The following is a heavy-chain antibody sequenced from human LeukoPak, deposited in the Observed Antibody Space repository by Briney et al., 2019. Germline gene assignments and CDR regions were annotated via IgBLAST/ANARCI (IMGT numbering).Heavy chain of an antibody. CDR1: GFTFDDYA. Sequence: RPGGSLRLSCTASGFTFDDYAMSWVRQVSGKGLEWVAGISWNAGIIGYVDSVKGRFTISRDNAENSLYLQMNSLRAEDSAVYYCANHYYDNSGYYFDYWGQGTLATVSS. CDR2: ISWNAGII. D-gene: IGHD3-22*01. V-gene: IGHV3-20*04. CDR3: ANHYYDNSGYYFDY. J-gene: IGHJ4*02.